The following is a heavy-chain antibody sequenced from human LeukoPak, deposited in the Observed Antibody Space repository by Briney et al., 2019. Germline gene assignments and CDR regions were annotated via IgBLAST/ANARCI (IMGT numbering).Heavy chain of an antibody. CDR1: GFTFDDYA. CDR2: ISGSGGTT. V-gene: IGHV3-23*01. D-gene: IGHD3-10*01. J-gene: IGHJ6*03. CDR3: AKSPYFYNSGRYVDV. Sequence: GGSLRLSCAASGFTFDDYAMTWVRQAPGKGLEWVSSISGSGGTTYYADSIKGRFTISRDSSKNMLYLQMNRLRAEDTAVYYCAKSPYFYNSGRYVDVWGKGTTVTVSS.